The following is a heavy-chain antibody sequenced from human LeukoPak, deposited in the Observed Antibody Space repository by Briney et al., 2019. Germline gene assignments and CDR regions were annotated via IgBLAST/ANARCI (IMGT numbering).Heavy chain of an antibody. CDR2: IDKIGVGT. V-gene: IGHV3-23*01. D-gene: IGHD2-21*01. CDR3: AKDYVVGSIDY. Sequence: GGSLRLSCAASGFTFSSFAMCWVRQAPGKGLEWVSSIDKIGVGTYYADSVRGRFTISRDNSKNTLFLQMNSLRAEDSAVYYCAKDYVVGSIDYWGQGTLVTVSS. J-gene: IGHJ4*02. CDR1: GFTFSSFA.